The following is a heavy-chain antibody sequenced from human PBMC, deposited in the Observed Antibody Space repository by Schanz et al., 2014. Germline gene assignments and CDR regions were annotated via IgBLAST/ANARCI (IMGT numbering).Heavy chain of an antibody. J-gene: IGHJ4*02. CDR3: AKDTGYCHGGACYCFEY. Sequence: VQVVESGGGLVQPGGSLRLSCVASGFNVSKSYVSWVRQAPGKGLEWVAVISYDGNNEDYADSVKGRFSISRDNSQNTLYLQMDSLRPEDTAVYFCAKDTGYCHGGACYCFEYWGLGILVTVSS. D-gene: IGHD2-8*02. CDR2: ISYDGNNE. CDR1: GFNVSKSY. V-gene: IGHV3-30*18.